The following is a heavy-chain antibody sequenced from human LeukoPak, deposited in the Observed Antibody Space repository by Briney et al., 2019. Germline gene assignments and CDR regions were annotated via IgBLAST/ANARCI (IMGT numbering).Heavy chain of an antibody. CDR3: ARQPSRIHYYYYYGMDV. V-gene: IGHV4-39*01. D-gene: IGHD1-14*01. CDR1: GGSISSTGYY. Sequence: SETLSLTCTVSGGSISSTGYYWGWIRQPPGKGLEWIGSIYYSGSTYYNPSLKSRVTISVDTSKNQFSLKLSSVTAADTTVYYCARQPSRIHYYYYYGMDVWGQGTMVTVPS. CDR2: IYYSGST. J-gene: IGHJ6*02.